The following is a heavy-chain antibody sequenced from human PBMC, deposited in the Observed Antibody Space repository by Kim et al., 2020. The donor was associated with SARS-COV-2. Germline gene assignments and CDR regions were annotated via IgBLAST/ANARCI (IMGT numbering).Heavy chain of an antibody. V-gene: IGHV4-39*01. CDR1: GVSISSSSYY. CDR2: IYYSGST. D-gene: IGHD3-3*01. J-gene: IGHJ4*01. Sequence: SETLSLTCTVSGVSISSSSYYWGWIRQPPGKGLEWIGSIYYSGSTYYNPSLKSRVTISVDTSKNQFSLKLISVTAADTAVYYCAMNDFWSGYYNGDYWG. CDR3: AMNDFWSGYYNGDY.